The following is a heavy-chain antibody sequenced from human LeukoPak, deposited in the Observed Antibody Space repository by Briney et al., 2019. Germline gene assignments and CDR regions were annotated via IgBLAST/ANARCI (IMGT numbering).Heavy chain of an antibody. CDR3: TTDGTGYDILTGYYYYGMDV. Sequence: PGGSLRLSCAASGFTFSNAWMSWVCQAPGKGLEWVGRIKSKTDGGTTDYAAPVKGRFTISRDDSKNTLYLQMNSLKTEDTAVYYCTTDGTGYDILTGYYYYGMDVWGQGTTVTVSS. CDR1: GFTFSNAW. J-gene: IGHJ6*02. D-gene: IGHD3-9*01. CDR2: IKSKTDGGTT. V-gene: IGHV3-15*01.